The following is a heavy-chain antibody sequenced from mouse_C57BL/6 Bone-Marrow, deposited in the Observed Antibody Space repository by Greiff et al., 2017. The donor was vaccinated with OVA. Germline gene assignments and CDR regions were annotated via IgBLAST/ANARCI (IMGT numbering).Heavy chain of an antibody. Sequence: VQLQQSDAELVKPGASVKISCKVSGFTITDHSIHWLKQRPEQGLEWIGCIYPKDGSTKYNEKFKGKATVTADKTSSAAYMQLNSLTAKDSSVYVCARLGRGFAYWGQGTLVTVSA. CDR1: GFTITDHS. CDR3: ARLGRGFAY. CDR2: IYPKDGST. D-gene: IGHD4-1*01. J-gene: IGHJ3*01. V-gene: IGHV1-78*01.